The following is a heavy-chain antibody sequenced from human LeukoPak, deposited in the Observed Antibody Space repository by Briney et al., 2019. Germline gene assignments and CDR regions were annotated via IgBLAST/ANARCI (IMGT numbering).Heavy chain of an antibody. CDR1: GFTLSMYW. Sequence: GGSLRLSCSASGFTLSMYWMSWVRQAPGKGLEWVANIKQDGSEIYYVDSVKGRFTISRDNAKNSLYLQMNSLRAEDTAVYYCARDRDGPDYWGQGTLVTVSS. CDR2: IKQDGSEI. D-gene: IGHD5-24*01. CDR3: ARDRDGPDY. J-gene: IGHJ4*02. V-gene: IGHV3-7*01.